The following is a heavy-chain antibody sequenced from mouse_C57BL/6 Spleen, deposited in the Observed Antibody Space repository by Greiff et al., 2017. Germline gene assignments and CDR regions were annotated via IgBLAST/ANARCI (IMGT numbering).Heavy chain of an antibody. Sequence: EVQGVESGGGLVQPKGSLKLSCAASGFSFNTYAMNWVRQAPGKGLEWVARIRSKSNNYATYYADSVKDRFTISRDDSESMLYLQMNNLKTEDTAMYYCVRQGSGDYGFDYWGQGTTLTVAS. CDR1: GFSFNTYA. CDR3: VRQGSGDYGFDY. D-gene: IGHD1-1*01. V-gene: IGHV10-1*01. J-gene: IGHJ2*01. CDR2: IRSKSNNYAT.